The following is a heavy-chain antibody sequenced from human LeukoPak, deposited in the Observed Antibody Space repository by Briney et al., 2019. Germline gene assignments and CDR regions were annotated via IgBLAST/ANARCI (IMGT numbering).Heavy chain of an antibody. J-gene: IGHJ1*01. D-gene: IGHD2-15*01. Sequence: PGGSLRLSCAASGFTFSTYAMSWVRQAPGKGLGWVSSIGGSGGPTYYADSVKGRFTISRDNSKNTLNLQMISLRAEDTAVYYCVKQEGGSCYSSSQHWGQGTLVTVSS. V-gene: IGHV3-23*01. CDR3: VKQEGGSCYSSSQH. CDR2: IGGSGGPT. CDR1: GFTFSTYA.